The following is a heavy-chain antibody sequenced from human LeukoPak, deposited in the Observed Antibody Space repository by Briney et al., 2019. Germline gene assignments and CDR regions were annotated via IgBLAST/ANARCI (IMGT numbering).Heavy chain of an antibody. V-gene: IGHV4-59*01. CDR2: IYYSGST. Sequence: SETLSLTCTVSGGSISSYYWSWIRQPPGKGLEWIGYIYYSGSTNYNPSLKSRVTISVDTSKNQFSLKLSSVTAADTAVYYCARIHYDFWSGPQPYYYMDVWGKGTTVTVSS. J-gene: IGHJ6*03. CDR3: ARIHYDFWSGPQPYYYMDV. CDR1: GGSISSYY. D-gene: IGHD3-3*01.